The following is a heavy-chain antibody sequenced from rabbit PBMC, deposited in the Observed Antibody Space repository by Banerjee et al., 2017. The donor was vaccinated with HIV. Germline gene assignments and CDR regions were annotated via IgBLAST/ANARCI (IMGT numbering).Heavy chain of an antibody. D-gene: IGHD4-2*01. CDR2: IYSGNGVP. V-gene: IGHV1S43*01. CDR3: ARDYAGNLDYILHL. CDR1: GFDLSSGYD. Sequence: QEQLEESGGGLVKPGGTLTLTCKASGFDLSSGYDMCWVRQAPGKGLEWIACIYSGNGVPVYASWAKGRFTISSDNAQNTVTLQMPSLTGADTATYFCARDYAGNLDYILHLWGPGTLVTVS. J-gene: IGHJ4*01.